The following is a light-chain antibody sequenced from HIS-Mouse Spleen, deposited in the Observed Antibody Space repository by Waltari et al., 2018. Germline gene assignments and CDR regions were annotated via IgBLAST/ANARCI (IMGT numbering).Light chain of an antibody. Sequence: QSALTQPASVSGSPGQSITISCTGTSRYVGGYNYVSRYQQHPGKAPKLMIYDVSNRPSGVSNRFSGSKSGNTASLTISGLQAEDEADYYCSSYTSSSTPYVFGTGTKVTVL. CDR1: SRYVGGYNY. CDR3: SSYTSSSTPYV. CDR2: DVS. V-gene: IGLV2-14*03. J-gene: IGLJ1*01.